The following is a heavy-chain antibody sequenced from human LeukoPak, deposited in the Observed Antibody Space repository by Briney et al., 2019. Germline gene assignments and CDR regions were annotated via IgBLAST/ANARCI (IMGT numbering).Heavy chain of an antibody. D-gene: IGHD4-11*01. Sequence: SETLSLTCAVSGYSISSGYYWGWIRQPPGKGLEWIGYIYYSGSTNYNPSLKSRVTISVDTSKNQFSLELSSVTAADTAVYYLTRWASDYSRPIDPRQGWFDPWGQGTLVTVAS. V-gene: IGHV4-61*01. CDR1: GYSISSGYY. CDR2: IYYSGST. CDR3: TRWASDYSRPIDPRQGWFDP. J-gene: IGHJ5*02.